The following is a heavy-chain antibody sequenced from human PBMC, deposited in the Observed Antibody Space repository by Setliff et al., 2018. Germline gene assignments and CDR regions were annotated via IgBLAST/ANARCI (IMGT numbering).Heavy chain of an antibody. CDR2: INHSGST. CDR1: GGSISSHY. J-gene: IGHJ4*02. V-gene: IGHV4-34*01. D-gene: IGHD3-3*01. Sequence: SETLSLTCTVSGGSISSHYWSWIRQPPGKGLEWIGEINHSGSTNNNPSLKSRVTISVDTSKNQFSLKLSSVTAADTAVYYCARTYNFWSGYFDYWGQGTLVTVSS. CDR3: ARTYNFWSGYFDY.